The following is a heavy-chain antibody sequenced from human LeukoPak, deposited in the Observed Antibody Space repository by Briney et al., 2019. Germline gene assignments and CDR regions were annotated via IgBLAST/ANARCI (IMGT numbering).Heavy chain of an antibody. V-gene: IGHV3-30*04. CDR3: GAVAGNVDY. CDR2: ISYDGSNK. D-gene: IGHD6-19*01. CDR1: GFTFSSYA. Sequence: PGRSLRLSCAASGFTFSSYAMHWVRQAPGKGREWVADISYDGSNKYYADSVKGRFTISRDNSKNTLYLQMNSLRAEDTAVYYCGAVAGNVDYWGQGTLVTVSS. J-gene: IGHJ4*02.